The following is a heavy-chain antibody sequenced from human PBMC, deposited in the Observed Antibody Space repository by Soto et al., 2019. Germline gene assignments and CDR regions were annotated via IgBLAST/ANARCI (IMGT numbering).Heavy chain of an antibody. CDR3: ARDGPIAAAGNNWFDP. J-gene: IGHJ5*02. V-gene: IGHV3-30-3*01. Sequence: QVQLVESGGDVVQPGRSLRLSCTASGFTFSTYTMHWVRQSPGKGLEWLAFISDDGDNRYYAESVRGRFTISRDNSKNTQYVQMDSRRPEDMAVYYCARDGPIAAAGNNWFDPWGQGTLVTVSS. CDR2: ISDDGDNR. CDR1: GFTFSTYT. D-gene: IGHD6-13*01.